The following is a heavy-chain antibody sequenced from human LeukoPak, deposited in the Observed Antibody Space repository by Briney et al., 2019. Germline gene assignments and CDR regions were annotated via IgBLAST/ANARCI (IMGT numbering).Heavy chain of an antibody. V-gene: IGHV3-30*02. CDR3: AKRITIFGVVILGRAFDI. D-gene: IGHD3-3*01. J-gene: IGHJ3*02. CDR2: IRYDGSNK. Sequence: GGSLRLSCAASGFTVSTYGMHWVRQVPGKGLQWVAFIRYDGSNKYYADSVKGRFTISRDNSKNTLYLQMNSLRAEDTAVYYCAKRITIFGVVILGRAFDIWGQRTMVTVSS. CDR1: GFTVSTYG.